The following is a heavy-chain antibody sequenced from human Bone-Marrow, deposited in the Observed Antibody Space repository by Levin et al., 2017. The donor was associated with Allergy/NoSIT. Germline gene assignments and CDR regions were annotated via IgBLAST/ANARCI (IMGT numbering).Heavy chain of an antibody. V-gene: IGHV1-2*02. J-gene: IGHJ5*01. Sequence: ASVKVSCQASGYIFIGYFIHWVRQAPGQGLEWMGWINPNTGGTNFAQKFRGRVTLTRDTSISTVYMYLSSVTSDDTAIYYCSRESQEQLSSFDPWGQGTLVTVSS. D-gene: IGHD1/OR15-1a*01. CDR2: INPNTGGT. CDR1: GYIFIGYF. CDR3: SRESQEQLSSFDP.